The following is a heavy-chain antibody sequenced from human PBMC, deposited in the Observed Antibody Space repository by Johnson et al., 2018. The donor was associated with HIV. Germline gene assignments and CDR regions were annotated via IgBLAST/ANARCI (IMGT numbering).Heavy chain of an antibody. J-gene: IGHJ3*02. CDR1: GFTFSSYG. D-gene: IGHD6-6*01. Sequence: QMLLVESGGGVVQPGGSLRLSCAASGFTFSSYGMHWVRQAPGKGLEWVAVISYDGSNKYYADSVKGRFTISRDNSKNTLYLQMNSPRAEDTAVYYCARDRPAYSSSSSHAFDIWGQGTMVTVSS. CDR2: ISYDGSNK. V-gene: IGHV3-30*19. CDR3: ARDRPAYSSSSSHAFDI.